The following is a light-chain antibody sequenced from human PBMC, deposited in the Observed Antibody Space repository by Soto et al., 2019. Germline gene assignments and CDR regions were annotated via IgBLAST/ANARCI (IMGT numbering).Light chain of an antibody. Sequence: QSALTQPASVSGSPGQSITISCTGTSSDVGGYNYVSWYQQHPGKAPKLMIYDVSNRPSGVSNRFSSSKSGNTASLTISGLKAENAADYYCSSYTGSSTYVVFGGGTKLTVL. CDR1: SSDVGGYNY. J-gene: IGLJ2*01. V-gene: IGLV2-14*01. CDR3: SSYTGSSTYVV. CDR2: DVS.